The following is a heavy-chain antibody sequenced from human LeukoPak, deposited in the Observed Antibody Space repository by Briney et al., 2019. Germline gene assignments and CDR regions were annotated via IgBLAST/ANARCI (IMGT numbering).Heavy chain of an antibody. Sequence: SVKVSCRASGGTFSSYAISWVRQAPGQGLEWMGRIIPIFGTANYAQKFQGRVTMTRITSISTAYMELSSLRSGDTAVYYCARGKGSSSWSGDFDYWGQGTLVTVSS. CDR3: ARGKGSSSWSGDFDY. V-gene: IGHV1-69*05. CDR1: GGTFSSYA. J-gene: IGHJ4*02. D-gene: IGHD6-13*01. CDR2: IIPIFGTA.